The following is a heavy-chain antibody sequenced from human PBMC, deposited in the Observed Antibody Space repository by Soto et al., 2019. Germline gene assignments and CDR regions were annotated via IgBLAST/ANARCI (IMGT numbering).Heavy chain of an antibody. J-gene: IGHJ4*02. Sequence: QVQLQESGPGLVKPSQTLSLTCTVSGGSISSGGYYWSWIRQHPGKGLEWIGYIYYSGSPYYNPSLKSRVTISVDTSKHQCSLKLSSVTAADTAVYYCARDQDGRVGDYFDYWGQGTLVTVSS. V-gene: IGHV4-31*03. CDR1: GGSISSGGYY. CDR3: ARDQDGRVGDYFDY. CDR2: IYYSGSP. D-gene: IGHD3-10*01.